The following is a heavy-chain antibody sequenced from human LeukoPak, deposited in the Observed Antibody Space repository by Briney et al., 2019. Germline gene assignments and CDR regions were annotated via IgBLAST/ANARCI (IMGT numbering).Heavy chain of an antibody. CDR2: IYYSGST. J-gene: IGHJ6*03. V-gene: IGHV4-59*01. Sequence: PSETLTLTCAVYGGSFSGYYWSWIRQPPGKGLEWIGYIYYSGSTNYNPSLKSRVTISVDTSKNQFSLKLGSVTAADTAVYYCARVVGGSSGYYYYYYMDVWGRGTTVTVSS. CDR1: GGSFSGYY. CDR3: ARVVGGSSGYYYYYYMDV. D-gene: IGHD6-6*01.